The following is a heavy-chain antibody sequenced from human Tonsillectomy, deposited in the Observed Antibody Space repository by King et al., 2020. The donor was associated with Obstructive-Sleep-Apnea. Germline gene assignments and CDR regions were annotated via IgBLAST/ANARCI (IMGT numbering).Heavy chain of an antibody. CDR3: ARDYDDSSGYYPPPPDY. CDR2: ISSSSSTI. CDR1: GFTFSSYS. J-gene: IGHJ4*02. V-gene: IGHV3-48*04. Sequence: VQLVESGGGLVQPGGSLRLSCAASGFTFSSYSMNWVRQAPGKGLEWVSYISSSSSTIYYADSVKGRFTISRDNAKNSLYLQMNSLRAEDTAVYYCARDYDDSSGYYPPPPDYWGQGTLVTVSS. D-gene: IGHD3-22*01.